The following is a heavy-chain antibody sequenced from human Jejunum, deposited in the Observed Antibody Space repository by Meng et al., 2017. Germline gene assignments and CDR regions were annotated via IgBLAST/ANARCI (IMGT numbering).Heavy chain of an antibody. CDR3: ARHGAAPYFDD. CDR1: GGSISRSSW. D-gene: IGHD2-15*01. CDR2: ISLSGSP. Sequence: QVQRQESGPGLVNPSGTLSLTCGGYGGSISRSSWWSWVRQPPGKGLEWIGEISLSGSPSYNPSLRTRVTISIDTSRNQFSLSLSSVTAADTAVYYCARHGAAPYFDDWGQGSLVTVSS. J-gene: IGHJ4*02. V-gene: IGHV4-4*02.